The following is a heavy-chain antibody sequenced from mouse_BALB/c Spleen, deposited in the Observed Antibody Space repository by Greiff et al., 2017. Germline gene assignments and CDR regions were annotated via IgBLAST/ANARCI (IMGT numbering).Heavy chain of an antibody. J-gene: IGHJ4*01. Sequence: EVNVVESGGGLVKPGGSLKLSCAASGFTFSDYYMYWVRQTPEKRLEWVATISDGGSYTYYPDSVKGRFTISRDNAKNNLYLQMSSLKSEDTAMYYCARAYYDDAMDYWGQGTSVTVSS. CDR2: ISDGGSYT. CDR3: ARAYYDDAMDY. CDR1: GFTFSDYY. D-gene: IGHD2-4*01. V-gene: IGHV5-4*02.